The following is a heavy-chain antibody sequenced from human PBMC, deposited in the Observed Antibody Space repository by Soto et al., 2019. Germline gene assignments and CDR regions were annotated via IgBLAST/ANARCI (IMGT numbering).Heavy chain of an antibody. D-gene: IGHD2-2*01. V-gene: IGHV1-69*13. CDR3: ARSQGSSTSLEIYYYYYYGMDV. J-gene: IGHJ6*02. CDR2: IIPIPGTA. Sequence: SVKVSCKASGGTFGSYAISWVRQAPGQGLEWMGGIIPIPGTANYAQKFQGRVTIVADESTSTAYMELSSLRSEDTAVYYCARSQGSSTSLEIYYYYYYGMDVWGQGTTVTVSS. CDR1: GGTFGSYA.